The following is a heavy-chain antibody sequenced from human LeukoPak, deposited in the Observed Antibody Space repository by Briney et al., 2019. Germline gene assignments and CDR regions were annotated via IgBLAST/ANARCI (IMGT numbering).Heavy chain of an antibody. CDR2: IYYSGNT. V-gene: IGHV4-39*07. D-gene: IGHD2-15*01. Sequence: SETLSLTCTVSGVSISSSNSYWGWIRQPPGKGLEWIGSIYYSGNTYYNASLKSQVSISIDTSKNQFSLKLSSVTAADTAVYYCARGYCSGGSCYSYYYYNYMDVWGKGTTVTVSS. J-gene: IGHJ6*03. CDR1: GVSISSSNSY. CDR3: ARGYCSGGSCYSYYYYNYMDV.